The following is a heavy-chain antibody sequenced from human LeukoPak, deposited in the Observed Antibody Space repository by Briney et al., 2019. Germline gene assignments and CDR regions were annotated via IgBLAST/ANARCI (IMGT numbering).Heavy chain of an antibody. Sequence: SVKVSCKASGGTFSSYAISWVRQAPGQGLEWMGGIIPIFGTANYAQKFQGRVTITADKSTSTAYMELSSLRSEDTAVYYCARDQNDYGEFGNFDYWGQGTLVTVSS. CDR3: ARDQNDYGEFGNFDY. D-gene: IGHD4-17*01. J-gene: IGHJ4*02. CDR2: IIPIFGTA. V-gene: IGHV1-69*06. CDR1: GGTFSSYA.